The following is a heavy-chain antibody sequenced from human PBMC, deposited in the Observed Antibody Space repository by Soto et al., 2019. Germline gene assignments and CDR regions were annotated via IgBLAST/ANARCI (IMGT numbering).Heavy chain of an antibody. CDR1: GGSFSNDY. CDR2: IYHSGTS. Sequence: PSETLSLTCAVYGGSFSNDYWSWIRQPPGKGLEWIGYIYHSGTSFYNPSLKSRVTISVDGSKNQFSLKVNSVTAADTAVYYCARGRLVPAVNFDYWGLGTLVTVPQ. J-gene: IGHJ4*02. D-gene: IGHD2-2*01. V-gene: IGHV4-30-2*01. CDR3: ARGRLVPAVNFDY.